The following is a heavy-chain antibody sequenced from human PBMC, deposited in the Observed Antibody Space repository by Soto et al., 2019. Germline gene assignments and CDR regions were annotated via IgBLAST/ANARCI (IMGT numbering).Heavy chain of an antibody. D-gene: IGHD2-2*01. Sequence: GESLKISCEGSGYSFTSYWIGWVRQMPGKGPEWLGTIYPGDSDTRYSPSFQGQVTISADKSIRTAYLQLSSLKASDTAMYYCARQREGASTSYHYWGQGTLVTVSS. J-gene: IGHJ4*02. CDR2: IYPGDSDT. CDR1: GYSFTSYW. V-gene: IGHV5-51*01. CDR3: ARQREGASTSYHY.